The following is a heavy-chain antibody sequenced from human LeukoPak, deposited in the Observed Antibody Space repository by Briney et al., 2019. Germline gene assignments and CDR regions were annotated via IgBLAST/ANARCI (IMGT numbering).Heavy chain of an antibody. J-gene: IGHJ1*01. V-gene: IGHV3-53*01. CDR1: GFSFSSNY. CDR2: IYSGGST. D-gene: IGHD2-21*02. Sequence: GGSLRLSCAASGFSFSSNYMSWVRQAPGKGLAWVSVIYSGGSTYYADSVKGRFTISRDNSKNTLYLQMKSLRAEDTAVYYCARTDETAPAEDFQHWGQGTLVTVSS. CDR3: ARTDETAPAEDFQH.